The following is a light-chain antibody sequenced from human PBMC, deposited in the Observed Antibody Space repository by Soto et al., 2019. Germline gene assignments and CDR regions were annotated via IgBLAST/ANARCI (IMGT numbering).Light chain of an antibody. V-gene: IGLV1-40*01. CDR1: SSNIGAGYD. Sequence: QSVLTQPPSVSGAPGQRVTISCTGSSSNIGAGYDVHWYQQLPGTAPKLLIYGNSNRPSGVPDRFSGSKSGTSASLAITGLLAEDEADYYCQSYDSSLSGWDVVFGGGTKLTVL. J-gene: IGLJ2*01. CDR3: QSYDSSLSGWDVV. CDR2: GNS.